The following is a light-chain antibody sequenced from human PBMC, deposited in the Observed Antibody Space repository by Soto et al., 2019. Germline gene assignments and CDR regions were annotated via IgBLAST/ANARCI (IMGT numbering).Light chain of an antibody. Sequence: DIVMTQSPLSLPVTPGEPTSISCRSSQSLLHSNGYNYLDWYLQKPGQPPQLLIYLGSNRASGVPDRFSGSGSGTDFTLKISRVEAEDVGVYYCMQALQTPRTFGQGTMVDIK. J-gene: IGKJ1*01. CDR3: MQALQTPRT. CDR2: LGS. CDR1: QSLLHSNGYNY. V-gene: IGKV2-28*01.